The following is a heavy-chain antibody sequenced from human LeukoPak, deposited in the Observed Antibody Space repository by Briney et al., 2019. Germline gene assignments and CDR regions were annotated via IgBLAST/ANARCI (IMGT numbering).Heavy chain of an antibody. V-gene: IGHV1-69*05. CDR3: ARTVIYYFDY. Sequence: WXRXXXXQXXVWMGGIIPIFGKANYAQKFQGRVTITTDESTSTAYMELSSLRSEDTAVYYCARTVIYYFDYWGQGTLVTVSS. CDR2: IIPIFGKA. J-gene: IGHJ4*02.